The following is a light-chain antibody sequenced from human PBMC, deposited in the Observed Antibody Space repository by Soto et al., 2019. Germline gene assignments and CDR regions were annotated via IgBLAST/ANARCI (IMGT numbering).Light chain of an antibody. CDR1: SSNIGSNY. J-gene: IGLJ3*02. Sequence: QPVLTQPPSASATPGQRITISCSGSSSNIGSNYVYWYRQLPGTAPKLLIYKSNQRPSGVPDRFSGSKSGTSASLAISGLQSEDEADYYCAAWDDSLNGRVFGGGTKVTVL. CDR3: AAWDDSLNGRV. CDR2: KSN. V-gene: IGLV1-47*01.